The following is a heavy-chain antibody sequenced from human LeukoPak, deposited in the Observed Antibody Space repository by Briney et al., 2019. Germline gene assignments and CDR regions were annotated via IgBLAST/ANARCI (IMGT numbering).Heavy chain of an antibody. J-gene: IGHJ4*02. V-gene: IGHV3-74*03. CDR3: ARVGGPGWYGY. Sequence: PGGSLRLSCAASGFTFSSYWMHWVRQVPGKGLVWVSRINIDGSTTTYADPVKGRFTISRDNAKNTLYLQMNSLRAEDTALYYCARVGGPGWYGYWGQGTLVTVSS. D-gene: IGHD6-19*01. CDR1: GFTFSSYW. CDR2: INIDGSTT.